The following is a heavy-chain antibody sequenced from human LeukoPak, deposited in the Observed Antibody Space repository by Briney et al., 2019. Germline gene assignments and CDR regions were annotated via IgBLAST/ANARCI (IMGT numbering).Heavy chain of an antibody. J-gene: IGHJ4*02. CDR3: ARIRDGSNFGGGLDS. Sequence: GGSLRLSCAASGFTFSSYAMSWVRQAPGKGLEWVSAINCSGGSTYYADSVKGRFTISREKSKNTLYLQMNTLRAEDTAVYYCARIRDGSNFGGGLDSWGQGTLVTVSS. CDR2: INCSGGST. D-gene: IGHD5-24*01. CDR1: GFTFSSYA. V-gene: IGHV3-23*01.